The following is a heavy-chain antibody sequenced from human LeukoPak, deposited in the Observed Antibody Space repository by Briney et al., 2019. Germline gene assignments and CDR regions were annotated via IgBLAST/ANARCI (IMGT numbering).Heavy chain of an antibody. CDR2: IHTSGNT. CDR1: GRSITNYY. J-gene: IGHJ4*02. V-gene: IGHV4-4*07. CDR3: AREGSAAARPFVSNDC. D-gene: IGHD6-6*01. Sequence: SETLSLTCTVSGRSITNYYWSWIRQPAGKGLEWIGRIHTSGNTDYNPSLKSRVTMSLDTSKNQFSLKLNSMTAADTAVYYCAREGSAAARPFVSNDCWGQGTLVTVSS.